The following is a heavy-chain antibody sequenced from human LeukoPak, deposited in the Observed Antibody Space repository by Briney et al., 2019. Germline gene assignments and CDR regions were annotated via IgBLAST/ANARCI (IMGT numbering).Heavy chain of an antibody. V-gene: IGHV4-4*02. CDR1: GGSISSSNW. Sequence: PSETLSLTCAVSGGSISSSNWWSWVRQPPGKGLEWIGEIYHSGSTNYNPSLKSRVTISVDTSKNQFSLKLSSVTAADTAVYYCARLTTTSKYGMDVWGQGTTVTVSS. CDR2: IYHSGST. J-gene: IGHJ6*02. CDR3: ARLTTTSKYGMDV. D-gene: IGHD4-11*01.